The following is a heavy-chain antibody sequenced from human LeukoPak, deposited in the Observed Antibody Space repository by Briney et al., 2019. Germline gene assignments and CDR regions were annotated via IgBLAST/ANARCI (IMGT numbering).Heavy chain of an antibody. CDR1: GFTFSSYA. CDR2: ISGSGDTT. D-gene: IGHD1-26*01. V-gene: IGHV3-23*01. Sequence: PGGSLRLSCAASGFTFSSYAMNWVRQAPGNGLEWVSFISGSGDTTYYADSVKGRFTISRDKSKNTLYLQMNSLRAEDTGVYYCAKSRGESRGASNYWGQGTLVTVSS. J-gene: IGHJ4*02. CDR3: AKSRGESRGASNY.